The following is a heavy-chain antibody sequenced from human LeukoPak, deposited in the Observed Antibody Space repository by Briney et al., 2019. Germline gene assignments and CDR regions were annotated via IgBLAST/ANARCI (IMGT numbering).Heavy chain of an antibody. D-gene: IGHD3-22*01. CDR1: GFTFSSYE. J-gene: IGHJ4*02. V-gene: IGHV3-48*03. CDR2: IRSGSTTI. CDR3: ARGGTSGAYYFYFDY. Sequence: GGSLRLSCAASGFTFSSYEMSWVRQAPGMGLEWVSYIRSGSTTIYYADSVKGRFTTSRDDATNSLFLRMNSLRAEDTAVYFCARGGTSGAYYFYFDYWGQGALVTVSP.